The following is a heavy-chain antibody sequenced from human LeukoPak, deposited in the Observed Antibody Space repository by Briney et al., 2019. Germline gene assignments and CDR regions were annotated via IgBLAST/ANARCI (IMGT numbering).Heavy chain of an antibody. CDR1: GFTFSSYS. Sequence: PGGSLRLSCAASGFTFSSYSINWVRQAPGKGLEWVSSISISSSYIYYADSVKGRFTISRDNAKNSLYLQMNSLRAEDTAVYYCAASQGDYYDSSGFDYWGQGTLVTVSS. D-gene: IGHD3-22*01. J-gene: IGHJ4*02. V-gene: IGHV3-21*01. CDR3: AASQGDYYDSSGFDY. CDR2: ISISSSYI.